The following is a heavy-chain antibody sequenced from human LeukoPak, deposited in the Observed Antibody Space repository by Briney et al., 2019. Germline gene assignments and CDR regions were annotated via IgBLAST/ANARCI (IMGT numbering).Heavy chain of an antibody. J-gene: IGHJ4*02. CDR2: ISRGAITI. Sequence: GGSLRLSCAASGFTFSSYEMNWVRQAPGKGLEWVSSISRGAITIYYADSVKGRFTVYRDNAKNSLYLQMNSLRAEDTAVYYCAKRSAESSGYFNYWGQGILVTVSS. CDR3: AKRSAESSGYFNY. V-gene: IGHV3-48*03. CDR1: GFTFSSYE. D-gene: IGHD6-19*01.